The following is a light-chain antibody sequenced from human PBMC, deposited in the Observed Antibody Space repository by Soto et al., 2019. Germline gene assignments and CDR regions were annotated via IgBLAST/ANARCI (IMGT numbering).Light chain of an antibody. J-gene: IGLJ2*01. CDR3: AAWDDSLDAYML. V-gene: IGLV1-44*01. CDR2: GSN. Sequence: QSVLTQLPSASGTPGQRVTLSCSGGTSNIGSNPVNWYQQLPGTAPKLIIYGSNQRPSGVPDRFSGSKSGTSASLAITGLQSEDDADYYCAAWDDSLDAYMLFGGGTKLTVL. CDR1: TSNIGSNP.